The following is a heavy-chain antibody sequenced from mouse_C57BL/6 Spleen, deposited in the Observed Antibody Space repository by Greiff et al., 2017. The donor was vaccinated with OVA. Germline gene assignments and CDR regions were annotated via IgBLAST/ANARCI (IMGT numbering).Heavy chain of an antibody. CDR3: TRGIGDGSSPYYAMDY. V-gene: IGHV1-15*01. CDR2: IDPETGGT. D-gene: IGHD1-1*01. J-gene: IGHJ4*01. CDR1: GYTFTDYE. Sequence: QVQLQQSGAELVRPGASVTLSCKASGYTFTDYEMHWVKQTPVHGLEWIGAIDPETGGTAYNQKFKGKAILTADKSSSTAYMELRSLTSEDSAVYDCTRGIGDGSSPYYAMDYWGQGTSVTVSS.